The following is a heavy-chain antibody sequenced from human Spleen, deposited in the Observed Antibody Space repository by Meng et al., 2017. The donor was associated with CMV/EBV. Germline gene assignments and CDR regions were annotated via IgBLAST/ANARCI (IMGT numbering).Heavy chain of an antibody. J-gene: IGHJ4*02. CDR1: TFTSYY. V-gene: IGHV1-46*01. CDR2: INPSRGGT. D-gene: IGHD5-12*01. CDR3: ARDRAVDIVTSLTSGLFDY. Sequence: TFTSYYVHWVRQAPGQGLEWMGIINPSRGGTSYAQKFQGRVAMTRDTSTSTVYMELSSLRSGDTAVYYCARDRAVDIVTSLTSGLFDYWGQGTLVTVSS.